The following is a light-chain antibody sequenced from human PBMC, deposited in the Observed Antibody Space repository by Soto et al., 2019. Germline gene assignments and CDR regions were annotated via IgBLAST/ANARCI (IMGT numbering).Light chain of an antibody. CDR3: QQYNSYPWT. CDR1: QGISSW. Sequence: DIQMTQSPSSVSASVGDRVTITCRASQGISSWLAWYQQKPGKAPNXLIYDASSLESGVPSRFSGSGSGTELTITISTLQPDDFETYYCQQYNSYPWTFGQGTKVDIK. CDR2: DAS. V-gene: IGKV1D-16*01. J-gene: IGKJ1*01.